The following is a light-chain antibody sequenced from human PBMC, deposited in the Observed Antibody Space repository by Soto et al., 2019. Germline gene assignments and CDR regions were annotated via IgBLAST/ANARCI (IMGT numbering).Light chain of an antibody. CDR2: EVT. J-gene: IGLJ2*01. CDR1: NRDVGGYNY. V-gene: IGLV2-14*01. CDR3: SSYSSSSALDVI. Sequence: QSALAQPASVSGSPGQSITISCAGTNRDVGGYNYVSWYQQYPGKAPKLIIYEVTYRSSGVSNRFSGSKSGNTASLTISGLQAEDEADYYCSSYSSSSALDVIFGGGTKLTVL.